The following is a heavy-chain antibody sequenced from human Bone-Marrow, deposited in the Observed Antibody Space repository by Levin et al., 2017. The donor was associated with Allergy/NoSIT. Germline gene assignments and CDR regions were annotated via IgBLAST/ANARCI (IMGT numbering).Heavy chain of an antibody. Sequence: GGSLRLSCAASGFTFSTSWMHWVRQAPGKGLVWVSRSISDGSSTNYADSVKGRFTISRDNAKSTLYLQMNSLRVEDTSVYYCARDVGGIGPWGQGTLVTVSS. CDR3: ARDVGGIGP. V-gene: IGHV3-74*01. D-gene: IGHD1-26*01. CDR2: SISDGSST. CDR1: GFTFSTSW. J-gene: IGHJ5*02.